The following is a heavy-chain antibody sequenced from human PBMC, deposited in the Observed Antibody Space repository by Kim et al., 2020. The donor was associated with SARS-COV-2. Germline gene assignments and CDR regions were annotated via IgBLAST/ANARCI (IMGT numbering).Heavy chain of an antibody. CDR1: GFTFSSYG. D-gene: IGHD3-9*01. Sequence: GGSLRLSCAASGFTFSSYGMHWVRQAPGKGLEWVAVISYDGSNKYYADSVKGRFTISRDNSKNTLYLQMNSLRAEDTAVYYCAKDISFLYYDILTGYPGDHRIDVWGQGTTVTVSS. V-gene: IGHV3-30*18. CDR3: AKDISFLYYDILTGYPGDHRIDV. J-gene: IGHJ6*02. CDR2: ISYDGSNK.